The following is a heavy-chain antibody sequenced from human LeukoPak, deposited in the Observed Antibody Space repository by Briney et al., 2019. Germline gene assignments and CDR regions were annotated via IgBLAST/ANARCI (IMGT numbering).Heavy chain of an antibody. CDR1: GFTFSSYS. D-gene: IGHD3-3*01. CDR3: ARGDDFWSGYQLTNFDY. J-gene: IGHJ4*02. CDR2: ISSSSSTI. V-gene: IGHV3-48*01. Sequence: GGSLRLSRAASGFTFSSYSMNWVRQAPGKGLEWVSYISSSSSTIYYADSVKGRFTISRDNAKNSLYLQMNSLRAEDTAVYYCARGDDFWSGYQLTNFDYWGQGTLVTVSS.